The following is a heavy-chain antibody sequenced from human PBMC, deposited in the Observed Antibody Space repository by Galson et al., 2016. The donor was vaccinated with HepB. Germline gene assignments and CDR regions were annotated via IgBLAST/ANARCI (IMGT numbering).Heavy chain of an antibody. CDR1: GGTFSNFG. CDR2: TIPFFGTR. CDR3: ARISSAGHRYTGYGALDY. J-gene: IGHJ4*02. D-gene: IGHD5-12*01. V-gene: IGHV1-69*13. Sequence: SVKVSCKASGGTFSNFGIGWVRQAPGQGLEWMGGTIPFFGTRNYAQNFQGRVTITADESANTAHMGLSGLRSEDTAVYYCARISSAGHRYTGYGALDYWGPGTLVTVSS.